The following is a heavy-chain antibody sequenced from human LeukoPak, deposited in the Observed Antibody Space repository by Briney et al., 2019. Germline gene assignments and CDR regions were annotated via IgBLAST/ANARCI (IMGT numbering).Heavy chain of an antibody. V-gene: IGHV4-59*08. D-gene: IGHD1-1*01. CDR1: GGSISSYY. Sequence: PSETLSLTCTVSGGSISSYYWSWVPQPPGKGLEWIGYIYYSGNTNYNPSLKSRLTMSADRSRNQFSLNLNSVTAADTAVYYCARINWNYFDYWGQGILVTVSS. CDR2: IYYSGNT. CDR3: ARINWNYFDY. J-gene: IGHJ4*02.